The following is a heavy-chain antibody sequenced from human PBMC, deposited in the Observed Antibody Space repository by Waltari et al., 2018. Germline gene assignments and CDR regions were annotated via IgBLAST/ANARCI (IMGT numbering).Heavy chain of an antibody. CDR2: IYSGGST. CDR3: FTYYYDSSGYYKDYYFDY. V-gene: IGHV3-66*02. Sequence: EVQLVESGGGLVQPGGSLRLSCAASGFTVSSNYMSWVRQAPGRGLEWVSVIYSGGSTYYADSVKCRFTISRYNSKNTLYLQMNSLRAEDTSVYYCFTYYYDSSGYYKDYYFDYWGQGTLVTVSS. D-gene: IGHD3-22*01. CDR1: GFTVSSNY. J-gene: IGHJ4*02.